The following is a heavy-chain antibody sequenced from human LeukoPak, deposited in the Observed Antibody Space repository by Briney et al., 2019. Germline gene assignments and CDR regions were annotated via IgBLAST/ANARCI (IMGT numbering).Heavy chain of an antibody. Sequence: GASVRVSCKASGGTFSSYAISWVRQAPGQGLEWMGGIIPIFGTANYAQKFQGRVTITTDESTSTAYMELSSLRSEDTAVYYCAREGGDYDFWSGPPSPSWFDPWGQGTLVTVSS. CDR3: AREGGDYDFWSGPPSPSWFDP. CDR2: IIPIFGTA. J-gene: IGHJ5*02. CDR1: GGTFSSYA. V-gene: IGHV1-69*05. D-gene: IGHD3-3*01.